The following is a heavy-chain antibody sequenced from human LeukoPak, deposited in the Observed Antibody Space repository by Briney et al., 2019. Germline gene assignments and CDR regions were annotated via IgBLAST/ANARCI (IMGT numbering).Heavy chain of an antibody. CDR2: IYYSGST. CDR1: GGSISSGGYY. V-gene: IGHV4-31*03. Sequence: SETLSLTCTVSGGSISSGGYYWSWIRQHPGKGLEWIGYIYYSGSTYYNPSLKSRVTILVDTSKNQFSLKLSSVTAADTAVYYCARVGAPSYYDFWSGYHNLDYWGQGTLVTVSS. CDR3: ARVGAPSYYDFWSGYHNLDY. J-gene: IGHJ4*02. D-gene: IGHD3-3*01.